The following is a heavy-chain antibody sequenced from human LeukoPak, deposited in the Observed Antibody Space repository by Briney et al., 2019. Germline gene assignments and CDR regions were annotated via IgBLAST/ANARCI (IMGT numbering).Heavy chain of an antibody. CDR1: GGTFSSYA. J-gene: IGHJ4*02. Sequence: GASVKVSCKASGGTFSSYAISWVRQAPGQGLEWMGRIIPILGIANYAQKFQGRVTITADKSTSTAYMELSSLRSEDTAVYYCAKDRMHYDSSGETRFKNPIPDYWGQGTLVTVSS. D-gene: IGHD3-22*01. CDR2: IIPILGIA. CDR3: AKDRMHYDSSGETRFKNPIPDY. V-gene: IGHV1-69*04.